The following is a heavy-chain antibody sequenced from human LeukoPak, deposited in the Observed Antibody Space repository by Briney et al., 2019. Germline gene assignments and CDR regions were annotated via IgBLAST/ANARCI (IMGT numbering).Heavy chain of an antibody. Sequence: ASETLSLTCTVSGGSISSGDYYWSWIRQPPGKGLEWIGYIYYSGSTYYNPSLKSRVTISVDTSKNQFSLKLSSVTAADTAVYYCARQSCSSTSCYVAYGMDVWGQGTTVTVSS. J-gene: IGHJ6*02. CDR1: GGSISSGDYY. D-gene: IGHD2-2*01. CDR2: IYYSGST. V-gene: IGHV4-30-4*01. CDR3: ARQSCSSTSCYVAYGMDV.